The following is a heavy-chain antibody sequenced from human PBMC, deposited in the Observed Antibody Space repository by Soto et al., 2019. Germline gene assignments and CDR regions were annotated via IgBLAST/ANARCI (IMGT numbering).Heavy chain of an antibody. CDR1: GGTLSNYG. J-gene: IGHJ6*02. Sequence: QVQLVQSGAEVKKPGSSVRVSCKASGGTLSNYGISWVRQAPGQGLEWMEGIIPVFGTANYAQKFQGRVTITAYESKSTVYMYVTSLRSEDTSVYYCSRGDATNIVVTTYYAMDVWGQGTTVSVSS. CDR3: SRGDATNIVVTTYYAMDV. D-gene: IGHD4-17*01. CDR2: IIPVFGTA. V-gene: IGHV1-69*12.